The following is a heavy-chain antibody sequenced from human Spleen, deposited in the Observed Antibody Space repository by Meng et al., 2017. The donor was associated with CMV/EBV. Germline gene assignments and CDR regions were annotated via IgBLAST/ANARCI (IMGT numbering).Heavy chain of an antibody. Sequence: GGSLRLSCAASGFTFSNYGMSWVRQAPGKGLEWVSAISGSGANTYYADSVKGRFTISRDNSKNTLHLQMNSLRVEDTAIYYCANGRSGEPFDYWGQGTLVTVSS. D-gene: IGHD3-16*01. CDR1: GFTFSNYG. J-gene: IGHJ4*02. CDR3: ANGRSGEPFDY. CDR2: ISGSGANT. V-gene: IGHV3-23*01.